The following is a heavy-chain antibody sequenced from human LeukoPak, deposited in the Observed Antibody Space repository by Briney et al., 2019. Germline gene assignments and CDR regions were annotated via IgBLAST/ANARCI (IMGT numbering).Heavy chain of an antibody. CDR2: IIPMFGTP. V-gene: IGHV1-69*05. CDR1: GGTLSTSA. J-gene: IGHJ4*01. CDR3: ARARGYSYSSPFDY. D-gene: IGHD5-18*01. Sequence: GASVTVSCKASGGTLSTSAISWVRQAPGQGLEWMGGIIPMFGTPNYAQKFQGRVTVTTDASTNTAYMELSSLRTEDTAVYYRARARGYSYSSPFDYSGQGNLVTVSS.